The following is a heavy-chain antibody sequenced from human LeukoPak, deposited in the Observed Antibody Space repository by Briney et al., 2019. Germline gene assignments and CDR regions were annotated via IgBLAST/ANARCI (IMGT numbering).Heavy chain of an antibody. V-gene: IGHV3-48*03. CDR3: ARDGQRWPIYY. CDR2: ISSNGSII. J-gene: IGHJ4*02. Sequence: GGSLRLSCAASGFTFSRYEMIWVRQAPGKGLEWVSYISSNGSIIYYADSLKGRFTISRDNAKNSLCLQMNSLRAEDTAVYYCARDGQRWPIYYWGQGTLVTVSS. D-gene: IGHD6-19*01. CDR1: GFTFSRYE.